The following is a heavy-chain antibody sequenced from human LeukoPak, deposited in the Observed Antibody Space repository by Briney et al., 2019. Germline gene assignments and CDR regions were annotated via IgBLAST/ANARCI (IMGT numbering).Heavy chain of an antibody. D-gene: IGHD4-11*01. CDR2: ISSSSSYI. J-gene: IGHJ6*03. V-gene: IGHV3-21*01. Sequence: GGSLRLSCAASGFTFSSYSMNWVRQAPGKGLEWVSSISSSSSYIYYADSVKGRFTISRDNAKNSLYLQMNSLRAEDTAVYYCARDGAVNYYYYYMDVWGKGTTVTVSS. CDR3: ARDGAVNYYYYYMDV. CDR1: GFTFSSYS.